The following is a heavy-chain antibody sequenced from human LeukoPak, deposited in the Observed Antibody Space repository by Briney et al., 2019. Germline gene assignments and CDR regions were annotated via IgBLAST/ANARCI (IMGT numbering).Heavy chain of an antibody. V-gene: IGHV1-69*13. CDR3: ARDVRVKQQLTIRGSDYFYYMDV. CDR2: IIPVFGTA. J-gene: IGHJ6*03. D-gene: IGHD6-13*01. CDR1: GYTFSSYG. Sequence: GASVKVSCKASGYTFSSYGISWVRKAPGQGLEWMGGIIPVFGTANYAQKFQGRVTIYSDASTSTDYMEFSSLRSEDTAVYYCARDVRVKQQLTIRGSDYFYYMDVWGNGTTVIVSS.